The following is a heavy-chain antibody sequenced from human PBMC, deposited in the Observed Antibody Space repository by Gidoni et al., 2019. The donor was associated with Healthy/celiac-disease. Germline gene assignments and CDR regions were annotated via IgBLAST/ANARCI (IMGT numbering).Heavy chain of an antibody. CDR3: ARVDGADYYDSLYNWFDP. V-gene: IGHV1-69*01. Sequence: QVQLVPSGAAVKKPGSSVKVSCKASGGTFSSFAISWVRQAPGQGLEWMGGIIPIFGTATYAQKFQGRVTITADESTSTAYMELRSLRSEDTAVYYCARVDGADYYDSLYNWFDPWGQGTLVTVSS. D-gene: IGHD3-22*01. J-gene: IGHJ5*02. CDR2: IIPIFGTA. CDR1: GGTFSSFA.